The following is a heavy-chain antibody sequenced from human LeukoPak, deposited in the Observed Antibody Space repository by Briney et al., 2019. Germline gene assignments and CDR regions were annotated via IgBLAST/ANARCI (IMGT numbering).Heavy chain of an antibody. V-gene: IGHV3-7*01. CDR3: ARDRTITGTTGFVDY. Sequence: GGSLRLSCAASGFTFSSYAMSWVRQAPGKGLEWVANIKQDGSEKYYVDSVKGRFTISRDNAKNSLYLQMNSLRAEDTAVYYCARDRTITGTTGFVDYWGQGTLVTVSS. J-gene: IGHJ4*02. CDR2: IKQDGSEK. CDR1: GFTFSSYA. D-gene: IGHD1-7*01.